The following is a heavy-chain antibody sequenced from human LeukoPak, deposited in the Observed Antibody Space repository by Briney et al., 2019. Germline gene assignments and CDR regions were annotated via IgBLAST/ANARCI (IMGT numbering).Heavy chain of an antibody. Sequence: SETPSLTCAVYGVSFSGYYWSWIRQPPGKGLEWIGEINHSRSTNYNASLKRPVTISVDTYKPQFSLTLSSLTASETAAYYCARSPYSSSWYRFAYWGPGTLVTVSS. J-gene: IGHJ4*02. V-gene: IGHV4-34*01. CDR2: INHSRST. CDR3: ARSPYSSSWYRFAY. CDR1: GVSFSGYY. D-gene: IGHD6-13*01.